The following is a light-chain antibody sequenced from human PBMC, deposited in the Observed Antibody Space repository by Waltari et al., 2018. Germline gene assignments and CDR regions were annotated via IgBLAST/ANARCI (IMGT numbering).Light chain of an antibody. CDR3: CSYAGSSSVV. Sequence: QSALTQPASVSGSPGQSITISCTGTSSDVGSYNLVSWYHQHPGKAPKLLIFEGSQRPSGVSNRVSVSKSGNTASLTISGLQAEDEAHYYCCSYAGSSSVVFGGGTKLTVL. CDR1: SSDVGSYNL. J-gene: IGLJ2*01. CDR2: EGS. V-gene: IGLV2-23*01.